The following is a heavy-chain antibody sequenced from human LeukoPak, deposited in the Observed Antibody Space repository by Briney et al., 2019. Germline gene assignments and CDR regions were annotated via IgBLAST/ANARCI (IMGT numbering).Heavy chain of an antibody. V-gene: IGHV4-34*01. D-gene: IGHD6-13*01. Sequence: MASETLSLTCAVYGGSFSGYYWSWLRQPPGKGLEWIGEINHSGSTNYNPSLKSRVTISVDTSKTQCSLKLSSVTAADTAVYYCARGRIAAAGFDYWGQGTLVTVSS. J-gene: IGHJ4*02. CDR2: INHSGST. CDR1: GGSFSGYY. CDR3: ARGRIAAAGFDY.